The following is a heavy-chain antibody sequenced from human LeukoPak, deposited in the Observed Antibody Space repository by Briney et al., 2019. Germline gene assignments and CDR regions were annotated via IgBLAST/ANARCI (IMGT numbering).Heavy chain of an antibody. J-gene: IGHJ3*02. Sequence: PGGSLRLSCAASRFTFSSHGMHWVRQAPGKGLEWVAAIWYDGSNKYYADSVRGRFTISRDNSKNTLYLQMNSLRAEDTAVYYCARGAQVGATDAFDIWGQGTLVTVSS. CDR2: IWYDGSNK. V-gene: IGHV3-33*01. D-gene: IGHD1-26*01. CDR3: ARGAQVGATDAFDI. CDR1: RFTFSSHG.